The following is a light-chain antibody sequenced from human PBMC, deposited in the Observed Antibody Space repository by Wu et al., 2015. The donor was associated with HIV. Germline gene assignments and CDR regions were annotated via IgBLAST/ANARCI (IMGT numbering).Light chain of an antibody. CDR3: QQYNSYSET. V-gene: IGKV1-5*03. CDR1: QSVSDW. J-gene: IGKJ1*01. CDR2: KAS. Sequence: IQMTQSPSSLSASVGDRVTITCRASQSVSDWLAWYQQKPGKAPKLLIYKASTLETGVPSKFSGSGSGTEFTLTISSLQPDDFATYYCQQYNSYSETFGQGTKVEIK.